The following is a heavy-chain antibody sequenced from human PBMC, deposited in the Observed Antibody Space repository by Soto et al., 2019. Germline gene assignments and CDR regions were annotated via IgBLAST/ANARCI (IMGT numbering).Heavy chain of an antibody. CDR1: VLTFNSYA. CDR2: ISADGGGT. D-gene: IGHD3-9*01. V-gene: IGHV3-64D*08. J-gene: IGHJ4*02. Sequence: PWGSLGLSFAASVLTFNSYAMHWVRQAPGKGLECISSISADGGGTAFADSVKGRFTISRDNSKNTLFLQMSSLSAEDTAVYYCANDILTGPDYWGQGTLVTVSS. CDR3: ANDILTGPDY.